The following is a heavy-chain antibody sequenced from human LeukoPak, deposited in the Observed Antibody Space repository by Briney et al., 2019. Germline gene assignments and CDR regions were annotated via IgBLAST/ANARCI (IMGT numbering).Heavy chain of an antibody. D-gene: IGHD1-26*01. J-gene: IGHJ4*02. Sequence: SQTLSLTCAVSGGSISSGGYSWSWLRQPPGKGLEWIGYIYHSGRTNYKPSLKSRVTISLDTSKNQFFLNLSSVTAADTAVYYCASGGSYYVLDYWGQGTLVTVSS. CDR3: ASGGSYYVLDY. CDR2: IYHSGRT. V-gene: IGHV4-30-2*02. CDR1: GGSISSGGYS.